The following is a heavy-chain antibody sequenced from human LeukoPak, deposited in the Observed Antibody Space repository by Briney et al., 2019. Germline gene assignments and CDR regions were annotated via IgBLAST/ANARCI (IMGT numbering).Heavy chain of an antibody. Sequence: GGSLRLSCAASGFTFSSYSMNWVRQAPGKGLEWISYVTSSSSTIYYADSVKGRFTISRDNAKNSLYLQMNSLRAEDTAVYYCAELGITMIGGVWGKGTTVTISS. CDR3: AELGITMIGGV. V-gene: IGHV3-48*04. CDR1: GFTFSSYS. D-gene: IGHD3-10*02. CDR2: VTSSSSTI. J-gene: IGHJ6*04.